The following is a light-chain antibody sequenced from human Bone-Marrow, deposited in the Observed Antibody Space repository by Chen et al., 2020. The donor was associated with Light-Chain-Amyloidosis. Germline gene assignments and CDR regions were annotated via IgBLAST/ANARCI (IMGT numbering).Light chain of an antibody. CDR2: RDT. J-gene: IGLJ2*01. Sequence: SYELTQPPSVSVSPGQTARITCSGDDLPTKYAYWYQQKPGQAPVLVIHRDTERPSGISERFSGSSGGTTATLTISGVQAEDEAGYHCQSADSSGTYEVVFGGGTKLTVL. CDR1: DLPTKY. V-gene: IGLV3-25*03. CDR3: QSADSSGTYEVV.